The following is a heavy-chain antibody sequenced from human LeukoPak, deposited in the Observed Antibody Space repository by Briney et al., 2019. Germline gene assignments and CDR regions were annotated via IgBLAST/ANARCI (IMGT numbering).Heavy chain of an antibody. V-gene: IGHV4-61*01. Sequence: SETLSLTCTVSGGSVSSGSYYWSWIRQPPGKGLEWIGYIYYSGSTSYNPSLKSRVTISLDTSKNQFSLKLSSVTAADTAVYYCAREEGYCISPSCYYRYLEYWGQATLVTVSS. CDR3: AREEGYCISPSCYYRYLEY. J-gene: IGHJ4*02. D-gene: IGHD2-2*01. CDR1: GGSVSSGSYY. CDR2: IYYSGST.